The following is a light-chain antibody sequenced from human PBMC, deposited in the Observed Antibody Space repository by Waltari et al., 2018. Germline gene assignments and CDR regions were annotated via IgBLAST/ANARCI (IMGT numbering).Light chain of an antibody. J-gene: IGKJ3*01. CDR3: QYYATSPPD. V-gene: IGKV3-20*01. CDR2: GAA. CDR1: QSVSSSY. Sequence: DIVLTQSPGTLSLSPGARATLSCRASQSVSSSYLAWYQQKPGQPPRLLIYGAARPATGIPDFTLTINRLEPQDFAVYYCQYYATSPPDFGPGTKVDI.